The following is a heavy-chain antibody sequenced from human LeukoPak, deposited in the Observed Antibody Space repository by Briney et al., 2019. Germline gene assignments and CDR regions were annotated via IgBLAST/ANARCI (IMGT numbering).Heavy chain of an antibody. Sequence: GGSLRLSCAASGFTFSSYSMNWVRQAPGKGLEWVASISSSSSYIYYADSVKGRFTISRHNAKNSLYLQMNSLRAEDAAVYSFACDQSRKLVRSFGFDYWGQGTLVTVSS. CDR2: ISSSSSYI. V-gene: IGHV3-21*01. J-gene: IGHJ4*02. CDR3: ACDQSRKLVRSFGFDY. D-gene: IGHD6-13*01. CDR1: GFTFSSYS.